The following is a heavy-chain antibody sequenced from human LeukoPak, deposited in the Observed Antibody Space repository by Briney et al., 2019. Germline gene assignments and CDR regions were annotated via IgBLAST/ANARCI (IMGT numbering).Heavy chain of an antibody. Sequence: ASVKVSCKASGYPFTSYAMNWVRQAPGQGLEYIGWINTNTGNPTYAQGFTGRFVFSSDTSASTAYLQISSLKAEDTAVYYCARAEVSCTGATCFSYWGQGTLVTVSS. CDR3: ARAEVSCTGATCFSY. V-gene: IGHV7-4-1*02. J-gene: IGHJ4*02. CDR2: INTNTGNP. D-gene: IGHD2-15*01. CDR1: GYPFTSYA.